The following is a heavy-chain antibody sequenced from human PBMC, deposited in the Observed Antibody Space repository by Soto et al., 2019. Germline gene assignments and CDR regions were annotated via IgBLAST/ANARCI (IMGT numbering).Heavy chain of an antibody. CDR2: IYYSGST. J-gene: IGHJ4*02. Sequence: SETLSLTCTVSGGSISSSGHYWSWIRQHPGKGLEWIGYIYYSGSTYYNPSLKSRVSVSVDTSKNQFSLRLSSVTAADTAVYYCARASGSGNYCFDYWGQGTLVTVSS. CDR1: GGSISSSGHY. CDR3: ARASGSGNYCFDY. D-gene: IGHD3-10*01. V-gene: IGHV4-31*03.